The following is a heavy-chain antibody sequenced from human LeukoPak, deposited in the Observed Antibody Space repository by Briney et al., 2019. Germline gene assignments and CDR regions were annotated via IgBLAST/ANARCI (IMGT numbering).Heavy chain of an antibody. Sequence: SETLSLTCTVSGGSISSSTYYWGWVRQPPGKGLEWTGSIYYSGNTYYNPSLKSRVTMSVDTSKSQFSLKLNFVTAADTAVYYCARGRLYYMDVWGKGATVTVSS. J-gene: IGHJ6*03. CDR2: IYYSGNT. CDR1: GGSISSSTYY. CDR3: ARGRLYYMDV. V-gene: IGHV4-39*07.